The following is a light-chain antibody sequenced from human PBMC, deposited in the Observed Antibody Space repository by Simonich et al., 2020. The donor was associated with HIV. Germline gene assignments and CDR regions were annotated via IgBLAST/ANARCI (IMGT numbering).Light chain of an antibody. CDR3: CSYTSSDTYVL. J-gene: IGLJ2*01. V-gene: IGLV2-14*03. CDR2: DVS. CDR1: SSDVGGYNY. Sequence: QSALTQPASVSGSPGQSITLSCTGTSSDVGGYNYVSWYQQHPGKAPKLMIYDVSKRPSGVSNRFSGSKSGNTASLTISGLQAEDEADYFCCSYTSSDTYVLFGGGTKVTVL.